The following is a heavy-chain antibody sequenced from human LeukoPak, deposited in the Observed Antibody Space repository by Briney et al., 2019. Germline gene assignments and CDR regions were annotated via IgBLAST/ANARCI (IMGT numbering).Heavy chain of an antibody. CDR1: GYSISSGFY. V-gene: IGHV4-38-2*02. CDR3: ARRVGSSDCFDY. Sequence: PSETLSLTCTVSGYSISSGFYWGWIRQPPGKGLEWIGNVYHGGSSYYNPSLKSRVTISVDTSKNQFSLNLYSVTAADTAVYYCARRVGSSDCFDYWGQGTLVTVSS. D-gene: IGHD6-6*01. CDR2: VYHGGSS. J-gene: IGHJ4*02.